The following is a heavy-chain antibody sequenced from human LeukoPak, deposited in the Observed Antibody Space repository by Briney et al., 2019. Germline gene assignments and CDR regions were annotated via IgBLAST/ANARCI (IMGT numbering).Heavy chain of an antibody. Sequence: PSETLSLTCTVSGYSISSGYYWGWIRQPPGKGLEWIGYIYYSGSTNYNPSLKSRVTISVDTSKNQFSLKLSSVTAADTAVYYCARVAHYGSGSYYNENWFDPWGQGTLVTVSS. CDR1: GYSISSGYY. V-gene: IGHV4-61*01. CDR2: IYYSGST. D-gene: IGHD3-10*01. CDR3: ARVAHYGSGSYYNENWFDP. J-gene: IGHJ5*02.